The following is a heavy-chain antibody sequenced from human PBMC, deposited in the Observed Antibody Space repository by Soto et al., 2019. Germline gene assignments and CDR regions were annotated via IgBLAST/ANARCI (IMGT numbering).Heavy chain of an antibody. CDR3: VKDSATIFGVVWKYGMDV. Sequence: EVQLLESGGGLVQPGGSLRLSCAASGFTFRSYAMAWVRQAPGKGLEWVSGISEKGDTKNYADPVRGRFTISRDNSMNTLDLLMNSLRAEDTAVYYCVKDSATIFGVVWKYGMDVWGQGTTVYVSS. J-gene: IGHJ6*02. V-gene: IGHV3-23*01. CDR2: ISEKGDTK. D-gene: IGHD3-3*01. CDR1: GFTFRSYA.